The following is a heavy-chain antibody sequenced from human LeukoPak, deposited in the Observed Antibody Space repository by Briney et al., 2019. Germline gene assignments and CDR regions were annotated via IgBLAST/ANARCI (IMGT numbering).Heavy chain of an antibody. CDR1: VYTFTGYY. Sequence: ASVKASCKASVYTFTGYYMHWVRQAPGQGLEWMGWINPNSGGTNYAQKIQGRVTMTRDTSISTAYMELSRLRSDDTAVYYCARDHAAYSSSWYYFVYWGQGTLVTVSS. CDR2: INPNSGGT. J-gene: IGHJ4*02. V-gene: IGHV1-2*02. CDR3: ARDHAAYSSSWYYFVY. D-gene: IGHD6-13*01.